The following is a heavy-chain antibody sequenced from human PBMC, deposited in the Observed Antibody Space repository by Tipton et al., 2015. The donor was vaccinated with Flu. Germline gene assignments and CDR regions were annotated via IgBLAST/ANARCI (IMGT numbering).Heavy chain of an antibody. J-gene: IGHJ4*02. Sequence: SLRLSCTDSGFMFSNYWMSWVRQAPGKGLEWVANIKQDGSVKYYVDSVKGRFTISRDNAKNSLYLQMNSLRAEDTAVYYCVRAIAAAASYWGQGTLITVSS. V-gene: IGHV3-7*03. CDR1: GFMFSNYW. D-gene: IGHD6-25*01. CDR2: IKQDGSVK. CDR3: VRAIAAAASY.